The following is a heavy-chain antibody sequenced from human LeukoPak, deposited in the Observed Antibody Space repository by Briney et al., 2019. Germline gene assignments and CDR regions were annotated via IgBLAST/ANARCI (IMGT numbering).Heavy chain of an antibody. Sequence: GESLKISCAVSGFTFSNYAMHWVRQAPGKGLEWVSSISSSGTYLYYADSVKGRFTISRDNAKDSLYLQMNSLRVEDTAVYFCARGLFGVINPTDYWGQGTLVTVSS. CDR3: ARGLFGVINPTDY. D-gene: IGHD3-3*01. CDR2: ISSSGTYL. CDR1: GFTFSNYA. V-gene: IGHV3-21*01. J-gene: IGHJ4*02.